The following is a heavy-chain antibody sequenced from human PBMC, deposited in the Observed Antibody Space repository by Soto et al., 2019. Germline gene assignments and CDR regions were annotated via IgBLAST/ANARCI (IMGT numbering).Heavy chain of an antibody. CDR1: GFTFSIYA. V-gene: IGHV3-64*01. CDR2: ISSNGGST. J-gene: IGHJ6*03. D-gene: IGHD1-26*01. CDR3: ARDVLGGRYSMDV. Sequence: EVQLVESGGGLVQPGGSLRLSCAASGFTFSIYAMHWVRQAPGKGLEYVSAISSNGGSTYYANSVKGRFTISRDNSKNTLYLQMDSLRAEDMAVYYCARDVLGGRYSMDVWGQGTTVTVSS.